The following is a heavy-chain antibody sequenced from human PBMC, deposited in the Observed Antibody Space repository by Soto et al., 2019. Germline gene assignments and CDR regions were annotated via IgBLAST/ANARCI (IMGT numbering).Heavy chain of an antibody. D-gene: IGHD3-3*01. CDR3: ARDLDDFWSGYYYYFDY. J-gene: IGHJ4*02. CDR2: IYYSGST. CDR1: GGSISSGGYY. Sequence: SETLSLSCTVSGGSISSGGYYWSWIRQHPGKGLEWIGYIYYSGSTYYNPSLKSRVTMSVDTSENQFSLRLSSVTAADTAVYYCARDLDDFWSGYYYYFDYWGQRTLVTGSS. V-gene: IGHV4-31*03.